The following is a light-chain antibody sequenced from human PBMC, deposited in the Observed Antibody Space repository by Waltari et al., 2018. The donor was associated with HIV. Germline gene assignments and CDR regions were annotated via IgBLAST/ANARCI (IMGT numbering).Light chain of an antibody. CDR3: SSYSSVNTFVV. CDR1: SSDIGRSNH. Sequence: QSALTQPASVSGSPGQSITISCTGSSSDIGRSNHVSWYQQFPGKAPKLLITDVIRRPLGVSDRFSVSKSGNTASLTISGLQAEDEASYFCSSYSSVNTFVVFGGGTKVTVL. J-gene: IGLJ2*01. V-gene: IGLV2-14*03. CDR2: DVI.